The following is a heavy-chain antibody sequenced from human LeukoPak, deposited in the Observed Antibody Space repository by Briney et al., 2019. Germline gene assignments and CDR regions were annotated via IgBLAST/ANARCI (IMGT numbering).Heavy chain of an antibody. CDR1: AFTFSNYW. CDR2: IKQDGSEK. CDR3: ATWKSSSSVPGDY. Sequence: GGSLRLSCAASAFTFSNYWMSLVRQAPGKGLEWVANIKQDGSEKYYVDSVKGRFTISRDNAKNSLFLQMNSLTADDTAVYYCATWKSSSSVPGDYWGQGTLVTVSS. V-gene: IGHV3-7*01. D-gene: IGHD6-19*01. J-gene: IGHJ4*02.